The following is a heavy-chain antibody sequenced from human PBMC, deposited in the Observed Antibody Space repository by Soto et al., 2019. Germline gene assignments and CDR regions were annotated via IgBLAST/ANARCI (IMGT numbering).Heavy chain of an antibody. CDR3: ARQGRIAEAEGGTWFDP. CDR1: GGSISSSSYY. J-gene: IGHJ5*02. Sequence: QLQLQESGPGLVKPSETLSLTCTVSGGSISSSSYYWGWIRQPPGKGLEWIGSIYYSGSTYYNPSLSSGATISVDTSKNQFSLNLSSVTAADTAVYYGARQGRIAEAEGGTWFDPWGQGTLVTVSS. V-gene: IGHV4-39*01. CDR2: IYYSGST. D-gene: IGHD6-13*01.